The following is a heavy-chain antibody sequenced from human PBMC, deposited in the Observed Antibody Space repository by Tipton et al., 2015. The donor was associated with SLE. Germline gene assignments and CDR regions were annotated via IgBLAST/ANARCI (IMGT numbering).Heavy chain of an antibody. CDR3: ARLLEHFDY. V-gene: IGHV4-30-4*02. Sequence: GLVKPSETLSLTCNVSGGSISSGDYYWSWVRQPPGKGLEWIGYIYYSGNNYYNPSLRSRVTISVDASKNQFSLKLSSVTAADTAVYYCARLLEHFDYWGQGTLVTVSS. CDR1: GGSISSGDYY. J-gene: IGHJ4*02. CDR2: IYYSGNN.